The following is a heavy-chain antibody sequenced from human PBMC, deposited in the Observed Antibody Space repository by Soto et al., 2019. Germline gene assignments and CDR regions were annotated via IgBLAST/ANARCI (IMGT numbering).Heavy chain of an antibody. CDR1: GFTFSDYF. CDR3: ATVYSGYDRRGFDP. J-gene: IGHJ5*02. D-gene: IGHD5-12*01. V-gene: IGHV1-24*01. CDR2: FDPEDGET. Sequence: ASVKVSCKASGFTFSDYFMHWVRQAPGQGLEWVGGFDPEDGETIYAQKFQGRVTMTEDTSTDTAYMELSSLRSEDTAVYYCATVYSGYDRRGFDPWGQGTLVTVSS.